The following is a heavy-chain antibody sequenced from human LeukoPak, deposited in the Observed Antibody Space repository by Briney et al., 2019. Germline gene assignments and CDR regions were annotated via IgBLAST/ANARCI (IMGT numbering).Heavy chain of an antibody. CDR2: IRYDGSTK. V-gene: IGHV3-30*02. D-gene: IGHD2-2*01. CDR1: GFTFSNYG. J-gene: IGHJ4*02. CDR3: AKDEEQVVPAEGYFDY. Sequence: GGSLRLSCAASGFTFSNYGMHWVRQAPGKGLEWVTFIRYDGSTKFYADSVKGRFTISRDNSKNMLYLQMNSLRAEDTAVYYCAKDEEQVVPAEGYFDYWGQGTLVTVSS.